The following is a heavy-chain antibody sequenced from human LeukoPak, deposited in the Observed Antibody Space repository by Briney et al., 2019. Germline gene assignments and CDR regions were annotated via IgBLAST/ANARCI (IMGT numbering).Heavy chain of an antibody. CDR2: IYYSGST. Sequence: PSETLSLTCTVSGGSISSYYWSWIRQPPGKGLEWIGYIYYSGSTNYNPSLKSRVTISVDTSKNQFSLKLSSVTAADTAVYYCARDRYGDYGHDYWGQGILVTVSS. CDR1: GGSISSYY. V-gene: IGHV4-59*12. D-gene: IGHD4-17*01. CDR3: ARDRYGDYGHDY. J-gene: IGHJ4*02.